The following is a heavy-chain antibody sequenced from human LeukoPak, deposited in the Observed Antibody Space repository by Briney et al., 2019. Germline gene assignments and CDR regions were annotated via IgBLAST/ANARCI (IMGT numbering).Heavy chain of an antibody. V-gene: IGHV4-34*01. Sequence: PSETLSLTCAVYGGSFSGYYWSWIRQPPGKGLEWIGEINHSGSTNYNPSLKSRVTISVDTSKNQFSLKLSSVTAADAAVYYSASLGIAAAGTVDYWGQGTLVTVSS. CDR2: INHSGST. D-gene: IGHD6-13*01. J-gene: IGHJ4*02. CDR1: GGSFSGYY. CDR3: ASLGIAAAGTVDY.